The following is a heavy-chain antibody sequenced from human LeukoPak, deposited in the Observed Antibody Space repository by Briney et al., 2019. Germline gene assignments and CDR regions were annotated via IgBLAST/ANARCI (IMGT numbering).Heavy chain of an antibody. CDR3: TRGAAGFDC. D-gene: IGHD6-13*01. CDR2: IGKAGDT. J-gene: IGHJ4*02. CDR1: GFTFSSYD. Sequence: PGGSLRLSCAASGFTFSSYDMHWVRQATGKGLEWVSGIGKAGDTYYSGSVKGRFTISRENAKNSLYLEMNSLRAGDTAVYYCTRGAAGFDCWGQGTLVTVSS. V-gene: IGHV3-13*04.